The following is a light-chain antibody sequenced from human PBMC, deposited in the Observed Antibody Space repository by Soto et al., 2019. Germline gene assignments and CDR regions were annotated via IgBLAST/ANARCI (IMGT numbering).Light chain of an antibody. Sequence: DIQMTQSPSSLSAAVGDTVTITCRASQTIGDALNWYQQKPGRAPTLLIFTTSTLHSGVPSRFSGSGFGTEFNLTINNLQPEDFATYHFQQRYNIPFTFSQGTKLEI. CDR1: QTIGDA. J-gene: IGKJ2*01. CDR3: QQRYNIPFT. V-gene: IGKV1-39*01. CDR2: TTS.